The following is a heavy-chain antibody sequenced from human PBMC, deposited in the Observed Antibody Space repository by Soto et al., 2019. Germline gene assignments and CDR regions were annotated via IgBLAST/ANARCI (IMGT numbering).Heavy chain of an antibody. D-gene: IGHD6-13*01. CDR3: ARVQAAAGDNDLNFDS. CDR2: IEPSDSYT. J-gene: IGHJ4*02. CDR1: RYSFTDYW. Sequence: PGESLKIACKAFRYSFTDYWIGWVRQMPGKGLEWMGRIEPSDSYTNYSASFQGHVTMPADKSISTAYLQWSSLKASDTAMSYCARVQAAAGDNDLNFDSWGKGTLVTVSS. V-gene: IGHV5-10-1*01.